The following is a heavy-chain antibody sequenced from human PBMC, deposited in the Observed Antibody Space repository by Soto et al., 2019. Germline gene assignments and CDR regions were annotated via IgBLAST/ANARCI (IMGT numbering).Heavy chain of an antibody. J-gene: IGHJ3*02. CDR3: ARAPPYPLAFDI. V-gene: IGHV1-3*05. CDR1: GYTFTSYA. CDR2: INAGNGNT. Sequence: QVQLAQSGAEEKKPGASVKVSCKASGYTFTSYAMYWVRQAPGQRLEWMGWINAGNGNTKYSQNFQGRVTITRDTSASTAYMELSSLRSEDTAVYYCARAPPYPLAFDIWGQGTMVTVSS.